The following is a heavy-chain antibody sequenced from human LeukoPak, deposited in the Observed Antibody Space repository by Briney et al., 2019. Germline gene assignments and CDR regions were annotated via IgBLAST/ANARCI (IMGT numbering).Heavy chain of an antibody. V-gene: IGHV3-48*03. J-gene: IGHJ4*02. CDR3: ARIRWFDLDY. CDR2: ISSVGSAI. Sequence: GGSLRLSCVVSGFTFDNYEMTWVRQAPGKGLEWISYISSVGSAIYYADSVKGRFTISRDNAKNSLYLQMNSLRADDTAVYYCARIRWFDLDYWGQGTLVSVS. CDR1: GFTFDNYE. D-gene: IGHD3-10*01.